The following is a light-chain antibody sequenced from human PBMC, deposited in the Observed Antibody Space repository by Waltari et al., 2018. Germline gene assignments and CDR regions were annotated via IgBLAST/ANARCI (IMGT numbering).Light chain of an antibody. J-gene: IGLJ2*01. CDR3: AAWDDSLHGVL. CDR2: SNN. CDR1: SSNIGRNT. V-gene: IGLV1-44*01. Sequence: QSVLTQPPSASGTPGQRVTISCSGSSSNIGRNTVNWYQQLPGTAPKPPIDSNNQWPSGVPARFSGAKSGTSAPLAIRGLQSEDEADYYCAAWDDSLHGVLFGGGTKVTVL.